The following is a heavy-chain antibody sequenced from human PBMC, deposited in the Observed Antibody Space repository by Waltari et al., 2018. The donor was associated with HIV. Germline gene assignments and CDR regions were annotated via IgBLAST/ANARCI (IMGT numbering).Heavy chain of an antibody. V-gene: IGHV3-66*01. CDR2: IYSSGDT. J-gene: IGHJ4*02. D-gene: IGHD4-4*01. CDR3: ATSNYFDY. Sequence: EIQMVEIGGALVQPGGSLRLSCAVSGFRVSSTYMNWVRQSPGRGVEGISLIYSSGDTNYADSVKDRFTISRDNSRNTLYLQMNRLRAEDTAVYYCATSNYFDYWGPGTQVTVSS. CDR1: GFRVSSTY.